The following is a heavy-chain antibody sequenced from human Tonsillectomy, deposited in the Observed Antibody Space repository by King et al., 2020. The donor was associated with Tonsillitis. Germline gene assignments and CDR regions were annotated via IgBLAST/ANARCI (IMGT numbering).Heavy chain of an antibody. V-gene: IGHV3-30*04. D-gene: IGHD4-23*01. Sequence: MHWVRQAPGKGLEWVAVISYDGSSKFYADSVKGRFTISGDSSKNTLYLQMNSLRPEDRAVYYCARGEYGGKSACYPGMAVWGQGTTVTVSS. CDR2: ISYDGSSK. CDR3: ARGEYGGKSACYPGMAV. J-gene: IGHJ6*02.